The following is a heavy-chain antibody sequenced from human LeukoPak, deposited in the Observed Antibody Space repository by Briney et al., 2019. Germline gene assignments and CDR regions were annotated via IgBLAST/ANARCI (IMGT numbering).Heavy chain of an antibody. CDR2: INPNSGGT. J-gene: IGHJ4*02. CDR3: ARTRIAAAGYYFDY. D-gene: IGHD6-13*01. V-gene: IGHV1-2*06. CDR1: GGTFSSYA. Sequence: ASVKVSCKASGGTFSSYAISWVRQAPGQGLEWMGRINPNSGGTNYAQKFQGRVTMTRDTSISTAYMELSRLRSDDTAVYYCARTRIAAAGYYFDYWGQGTLVTVSS.